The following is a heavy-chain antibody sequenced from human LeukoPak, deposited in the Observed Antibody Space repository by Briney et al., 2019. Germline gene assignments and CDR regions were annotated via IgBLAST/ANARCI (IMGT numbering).Heavy chain of an antibody. Sequence: SVKVSCKASGGTFSSYAISWVRQAPGQGLEWMGGIIPIFGTANYAQKFQGRVTITADESSSTAYMELSSLRSEDTAVYYCARPRDTAMVGGYYYMDVWGKGTTVTVSS. D-gene: IGHD5-18*01. CDR2: IIPIFGTA. CDR1: GGTFSSYA. V-gene: IGHV1-69*13. J-gene: IGHJ6*03. CDR3: ARPRDTAMVGGYYYMDV.